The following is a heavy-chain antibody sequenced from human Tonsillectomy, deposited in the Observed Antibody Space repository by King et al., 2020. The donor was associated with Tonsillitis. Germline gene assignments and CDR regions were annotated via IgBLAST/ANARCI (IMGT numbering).Heavy chain of an antibody. V-gene: IGHV4-38-2*02. CDR1: GYSISSGYY. CDR3: ARDGVYVNPYYLDS. CDR2: ISHTNANV. D-gene: IGHD3-16*01. Sequence: VQLQESGPGLVKPSETLSLTCTVSGYSISSGYYWGWVRQPPGKGLEWIASISHTNANVYYTPSLKSRVTISIDTSKNQLSLSLKSVTAADTAIYYCARDGVYVNPYYLDSWGRGTLVTVSS. J-gene: IGHJ4*02.